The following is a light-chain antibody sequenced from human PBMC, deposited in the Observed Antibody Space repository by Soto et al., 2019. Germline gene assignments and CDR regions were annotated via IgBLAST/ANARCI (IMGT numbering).Light chain of an antibody. J-gene: IGKJ4*01. CDR2: GAS. CDR1: QRVNNSY. V-gene: IGKV3-20*01. CDR3: QQYGRPSSLT. Sequence: EMVLTRSPGPLSLAPGSRASLSGRGTQRVNNSYLAWYQQKSGRHPRLLIYGASSRATGIPDRFSGSGSGTEFSLTISRLEHEDLALYYGQQYGRPSSLTVGGGTKVDIK.